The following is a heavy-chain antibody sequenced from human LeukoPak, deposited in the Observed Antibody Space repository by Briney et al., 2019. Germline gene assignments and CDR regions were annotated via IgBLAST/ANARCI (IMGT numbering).Heavy chain of an antibody. V-gene: IGHV4-39*07. CDR3: ARGVGGDPPYYYYYYMDV. D-gene: IGHD2-21*01. CDR2: IYYGGTS. Sequence: PSETLSLTCTVSGVFISGNYWGWIRQPPGKGLEWMGSIYYGGTSYSNPSLKSLATISVDTANPPFSLKLTSGTAADTAVYYCARGVGGDPPYYYYYYMDVWGKGTTVTISS. CDR1: GVFISGNY. J-gene: IGHJ6*03.